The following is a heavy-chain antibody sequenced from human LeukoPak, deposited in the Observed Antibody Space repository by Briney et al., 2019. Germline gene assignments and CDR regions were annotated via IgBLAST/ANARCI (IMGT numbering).Heavy chain of an antibody. CDR2: LYYSGST. CDR3: AGGRDMIIVY. V-gene: IGHV4-59*11. CDR1: GGSISSHY. J-gene: IGHJ4*02. D-gene: IGHD3-22*01. Sequence: SETLSLTCTVSGGSISSHYWSWLRQPPGQGLEWIGYLYYSGSTNYNHSLKSRVTISVDTSKNQFSLKLSAVTASERAVKYGAGGRDMIIVYWGQGTLVTVSS.